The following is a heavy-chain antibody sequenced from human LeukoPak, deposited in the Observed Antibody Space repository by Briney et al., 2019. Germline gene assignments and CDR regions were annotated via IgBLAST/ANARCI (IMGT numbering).Heavy chain of an antibody. D-gene: IGHD4-11*01. CDR3: ASYSLYGDYHYFDQ. Sequence: GGSLRLSCAASGFPFSSFGMHWVRQAPGKGLEWVANIRQDGNEKYYVGSVRGRLTISRDNAKNSLFLLMDSLRAEDTAVYYCASYSLYGDYHYFDQWGQGTLVIVSS. J-gene: IGHJ4*01. V-gene: IGHV3-7*03. CDR2: IRQDGNEK. CDR1: GFPFSSFG.